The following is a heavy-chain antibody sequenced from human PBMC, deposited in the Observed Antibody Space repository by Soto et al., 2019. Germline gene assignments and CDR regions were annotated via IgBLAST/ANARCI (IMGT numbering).Heavy chain of an antibody. CDR1: GDTSTIYY. J-gene: IGHJ5*01. Sequence: PSETLSLTCTVSGDTSTIYYLGWIRQAPGKGLEWIGHIHNSGTSTHNPSLNGRVTISIDMSKKQFSLKLTSLTSADTAVYYCARDFYDSVGYTWFDSWSQGTLVTVSS. V-gene: IGHV4-59*01. CDR2: IHNSGTS. D-gene: IGHD3-22*01. CDR3: ARDFYDSVGYTWFDS.